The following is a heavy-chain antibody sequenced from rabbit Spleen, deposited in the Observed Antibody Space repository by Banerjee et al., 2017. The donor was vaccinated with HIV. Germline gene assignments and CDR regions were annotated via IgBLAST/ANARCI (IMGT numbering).Heavy chain of an antibody. V-gene: IGHV1S45*01. D-gene: IGHD8-1*01. CDR2: IYAGSRRTT. CDR1: GFSFSSNA. CDR3: ARDGSSYYTFEL. Sequence: QEQVLESGGGLVKPEGSLKLSCTASGFSFSSNAMCWVRQAPGKGLEWIACIYAGSRRTTSYASWAKGRFTISKTSSTTVTLQMTSLTAADTATYFCARDGSSYYTFELWGQGTLVTVS. J-gene: IGHJ3*01.